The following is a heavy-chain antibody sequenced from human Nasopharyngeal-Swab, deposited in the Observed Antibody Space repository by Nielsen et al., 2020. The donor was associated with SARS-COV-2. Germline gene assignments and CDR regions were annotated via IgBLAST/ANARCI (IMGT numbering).Heavy chain of an antibody. D-gene: IGHD3-16*01. Sequence: GESLKISCVASGFIFSDYSMSWVRQAPGKGLEWISSFTTIATYMYYADSVKGRFTISRDNAKNSLYLQMNSLRVEDSAIYYCASGRGGMVMGPFDYWGQGTLVTVSS. CDR1: GFIFSDYS. CDR3: ASGRGGMVMGPFDY. J-gene: IGHJ4*02. V-gene: IGHV3-21*01. CDR2: FTTIATYM.